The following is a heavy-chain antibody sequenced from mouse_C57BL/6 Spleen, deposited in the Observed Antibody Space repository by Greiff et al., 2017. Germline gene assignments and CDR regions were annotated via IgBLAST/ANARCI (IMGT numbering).Heavy chain of an antibody. CDR3: ADTAQATAWFAY. D-gene: IGHD3-2*02. CDR2: IDPANGNT. V-gene: IGHV14-3*01. J-gene: IGHJ3*01. Sequence: VQLQQSVAELVRPGASVKLSCTASGFNITNTYMHWVKQRPEQGLEWIGRIDPANGNTKYAPKFQGKATITADTSSNTAYLQLSSLTAEDTAICYCADTAQATAWFAYWGQGTLVTVSA. CDR1: GFNITNTY.